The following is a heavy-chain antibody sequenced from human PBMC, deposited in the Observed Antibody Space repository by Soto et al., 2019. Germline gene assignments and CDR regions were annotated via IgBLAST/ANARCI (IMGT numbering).Heavy chain of an antibody. CDR1: GFTFSSYW. V-gene: IGHV3-74*01. CDR2: INSDGTTT. CDR3: ATSRSFDY. Sequence: GGSLRLSCVASGFTFSSYWMHWVRQVPGKGLVWVLHINSDGTTTSYADSVKGRFTVSRDNAKNTLYLQMNSLTGEDTAVYYCATSRSFDYWGQGTLVTVSS. J-gene: IGHJ4*02.